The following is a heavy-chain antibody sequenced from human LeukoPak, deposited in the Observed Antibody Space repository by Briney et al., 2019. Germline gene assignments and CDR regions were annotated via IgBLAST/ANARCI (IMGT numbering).Heavy chain of an antibody. V-gene: IGHV4-34*01. Sequence: SETLSLTCAVYGGSFSGYYWSWIRQPPGKGLEWIGEINHSGSTNYNPSLKSRVTISVDTSKYQFSLKLSSVTAADTAVYYCARGLRITMVRGVTMDVWGKGTTVTVSS. CDR3: ARGLRITMVRGVTMDV. J-gene: IGHJ6*04. D-gene: IGHD3-10*01. CDR2: INHSGST. CDR1: GGSFSGYY.